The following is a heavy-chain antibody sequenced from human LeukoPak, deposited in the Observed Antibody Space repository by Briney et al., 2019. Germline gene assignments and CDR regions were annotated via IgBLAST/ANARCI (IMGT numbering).Heavy chain of an antibody. Sequence: PSETLSLTCAVYGGSFSGYYWSWIRQPPGKGLEWIGEINHSGSTNYNPSLKSRVTISVDTSKNQFSLKLSSVTAADTAVYYCARAMTMDIDYYDSSDYWGQGTLVTVSS. CDR3: ARAMTMDIDYYDSSDY. J-gene: IGHJ4*02. D-gene: IGHD3-22*01. CDR1: GGSFSGYY. CDR2: INHSGST. V-gene: IGHV4-34*01.